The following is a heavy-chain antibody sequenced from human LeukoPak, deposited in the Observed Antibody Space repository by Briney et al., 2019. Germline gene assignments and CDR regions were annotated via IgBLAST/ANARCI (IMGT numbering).Heavy chain of an antibody. V-gene: IGHV3-74*01. D-gene: IGHD3-22*01. Sequence: GGSLRLSCAASGFTFSSYWMHWVRQAPGKGLVWVSRISPDGSSTGHADSVKGRFTISRDNSKNTLYLQMNSLRAEDTAVYYCAKSLRYYYDSSGYYYMATFDYWGQGTLVTVSS. CDR2: ISPDGSST. CDR1: GFTFSSYW. J-gene: IGHJ4*02. CDR3: AKSLRYYYDSSGYYYMATFDY.